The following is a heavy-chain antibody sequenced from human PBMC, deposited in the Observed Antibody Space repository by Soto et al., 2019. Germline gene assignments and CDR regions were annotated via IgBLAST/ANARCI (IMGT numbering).Heavy chain of an antibody. CDR3: TTGLTIFGVVIDP. CDR2: IKSKTDGGTT. V-gene: IGHV3-15*01. D-gene: IGHD3-3*01. J-gene: IGHJ5*02. CDR1: GFTFSNAL. Sequence: GGSLRISCAASGFTFSNALMSWVRQAPGKGLEWVGRIKSKTDGGTTDYAAPVKGRFTISRDDSKNTLYLQMNSLKTEDTAVYYCTTGLTIFGVVIDPWGQGTLVTVSS.